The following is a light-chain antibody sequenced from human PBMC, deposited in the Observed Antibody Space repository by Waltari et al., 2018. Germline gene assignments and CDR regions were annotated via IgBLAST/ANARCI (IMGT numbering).Light chain of an antibody. CDR2: EVT. Sequence: QSALTQPASLSGSPGQSLTIPCTGTRSSVGGYNDVSLSQQYPGKAPKLIIYEVTNRPSGVSNRFSGSKSGNTASLTISGLQSEDEADYFCSSYRGSKTLLYVFGAGTTVTVL. CDR3: SSYRGSKTLLYV. CDR1: RSSVGGYND. V-gene: IGLV2-14*01. J-gene: IGLJ1*01.